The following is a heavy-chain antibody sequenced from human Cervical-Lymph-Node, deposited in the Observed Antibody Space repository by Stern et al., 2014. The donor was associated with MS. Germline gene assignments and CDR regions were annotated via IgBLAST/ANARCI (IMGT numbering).Heavy chain of an antibody. CDR3: AIMGTNGIDV. Sequence: QVQLVQSGTEVKKPGASVKVSCKASGDTFGTYGVNWVRQAPGQRLEWLGWISGYKGNTNYAQRLQGRVTLTTDTSTTTAYMELRGLRSDDTAVYYCAIMGTNGIDVWGQGTTVTVSS. V-gene: IGHV1-18*01. D-gene: IGHD5-18*01. CDR1: GDTFGTYG. J-gene: IGHJ6*02. CDR2: ISGYKGNT.